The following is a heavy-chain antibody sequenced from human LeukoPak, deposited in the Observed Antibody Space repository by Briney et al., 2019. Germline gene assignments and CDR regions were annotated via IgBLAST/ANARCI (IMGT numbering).Heavy chain of an antibody. D-gene: IGHD6-19*01. CDR1: GGSISSSGDY. CDR3: AREGWQWLVHAFGI. J-gene: IGHJ3*02. V-gene: IGHV4-39*07. Sequence: PSETLSLTCTVSGGSISSSGDYWGWIRQPPGKGLECIGGIHYSGTTYYNPSLESRVTISVDTSKNQFSLKLSSVTAADTAMYYCAREGWQWLVHAFGIWGQGTMVTVSS. CDR2: IHYSGTT.